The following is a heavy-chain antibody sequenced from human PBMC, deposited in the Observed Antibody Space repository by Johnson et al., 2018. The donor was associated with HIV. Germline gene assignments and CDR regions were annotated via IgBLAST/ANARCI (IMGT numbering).Heavy chain of an antibody. CDR2: IKREVDGGTT. CDR3: TTRLNSGTYWGNYDFDV. CDR1: GLTLRNAW. Sequence: VQLVESGGGLVPPGGSLRISCSGSGLTLRNAWMTWVRQAPGKGLEWVGHIKREVDGGTTDYTAPVKGRFTILRDDSKNILYLQMNNLKAEDTALYYCTTRLNSGTYWGNYDFDVWGQGTMVTVSS. V-gene: IGHV3-15*01. D-gene: IGHD1-26*01. J-gene: IGHJ3*01.